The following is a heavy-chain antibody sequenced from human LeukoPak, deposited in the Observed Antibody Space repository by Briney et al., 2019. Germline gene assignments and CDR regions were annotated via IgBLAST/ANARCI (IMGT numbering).Heavy chain of an antibody. CDR2: IYYSGST. CDR3: ARDGFDGSGSYYSLPFDY. CDR1: GGSISSSSYY. V-gene: IGHV4-39*07. J-gene: IGHJ4*02. D-gene: IGHD3-10*01. Sequence: PSETLSLTCTVSGGSISSSSYYWGWIRQPPGKGLEWIGSIYYSGSTYYNPSLKSRVTISVDTSKNQFSLKLSSVTAADTAVYYCARDGFDGSGSYYSLPFDYWGQGTLVTVSS.